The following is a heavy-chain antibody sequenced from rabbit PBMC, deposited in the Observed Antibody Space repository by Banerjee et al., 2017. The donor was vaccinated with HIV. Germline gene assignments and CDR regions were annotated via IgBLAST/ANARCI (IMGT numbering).Heavy chain of an antibody. Sequence: EESGGDLVKPEGSLTLTCTASGFSFSSSYWICWVRQAPGKGLEWIACIRSDSGSTDYASWAKGRFTISKTSSTTVTLQMTSLTAADTATYFCARDGAGGSYFALWGPGTLVTVS. CDR1: GFSFSSSYW. D-gene: IGHD8-1*01. CDR2: IRSDSGST. J-gene: IGHJ4*01. V-gene: IGHV1S45*01. CDR3: ARDGAGGSYFAL.